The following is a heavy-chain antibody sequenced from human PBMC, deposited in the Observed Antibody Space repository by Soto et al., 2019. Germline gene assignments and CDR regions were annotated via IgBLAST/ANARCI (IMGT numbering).Heavy chain of an antibody. CDR1: GGTFSSYA. V-gene: IGHV1-69*13. Sequence: SVKVSCKASGGTFSSYAISWVRQAPGQGLEWMGGIIPIFGTANYAQKFQGRVTITADESTSTAYMELSSLRSEDTAVYYCARVYSSVDYGERYYYGMDVWGQGTTVTVSS. CDR2: IIPIFGTA. CDR3: ARVYSSVDYGERYYYGMDV. D-gene: IGHD4-17*01. J-gene: IGHJ6*02.